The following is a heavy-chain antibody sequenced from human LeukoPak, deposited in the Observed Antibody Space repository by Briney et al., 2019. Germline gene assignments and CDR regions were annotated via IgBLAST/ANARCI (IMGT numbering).Heavy chain of an antibody. CDR2: IYYSGST. V-gene: IGHV4-39*01. D-gene: IGHD4/OR15-4a*01. CDR1: GGTISSSSYY. J-gene: IGHJ6*03. CDR3: ARRKGAYSYYYYYMDV. Sequence: SETLSLTCTVSGGTISSSSYYWGWIRQPPGKGLEWIGSIYYSGSTYYNPSLKSRVTISVDTSKNQFSLKPSSVTAADTAVYYCARRKGAYSYYYYYMDVWGKGTPVTVSS.